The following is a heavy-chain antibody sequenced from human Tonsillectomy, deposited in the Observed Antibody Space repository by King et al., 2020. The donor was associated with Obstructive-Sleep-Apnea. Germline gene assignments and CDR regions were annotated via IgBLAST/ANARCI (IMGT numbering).Heavy chain of an antibody. D-gene: IGHD1-26*01. J-gene: IGHJ4*02. Sequence: VQLQESGPGLVKPSETLSLTCTVSGASMTRNYWSWLRQSPEKGLAWIGYIYYSGTTNYNPSLTSRVAISIDTSKNQFSLKLNSLTAADTAIYYCARVDGLVGAHPFDYWGQGTLVTVSS. CDR3: ARVDGLVGAHPFDY. CDR1: GASMTRNY. V-gene: IGHV4-59*01. CDR2: IYYSGTT.